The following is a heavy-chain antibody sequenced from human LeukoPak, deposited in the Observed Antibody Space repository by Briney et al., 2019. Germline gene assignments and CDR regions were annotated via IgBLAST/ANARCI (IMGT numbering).Heavy chain of an antibody. CDR2: INPNSGGT. J-gene: IGHJ6*02. V-gene: IGHV1-2*02. D-gene: IGHD2-2*01. CDR3: ASFRRSYCSSTSCYEDGMDV. CDR1: GYTFTGYY. Sequence: ASVKVSCKASGYTFTGYYMHWVRQAPGQGLEWMGWINPNSGGTNYAQKFQGRVTMTRDTSISTAYMEPSRLRSDDTAVYYCASFRRSYCSSTSCYEDGMDVWGQGTTVTVSS.